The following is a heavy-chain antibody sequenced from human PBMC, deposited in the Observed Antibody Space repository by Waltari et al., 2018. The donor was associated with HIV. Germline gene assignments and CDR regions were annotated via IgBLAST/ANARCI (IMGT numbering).Heavy chain of an antibody. D-gene: IGHD2-15*01. J-gene: IGHJ6*02. CDR3: ASLGYCSGGSCYNKIYYYYGMDV. CDR1: GGSISSSSYY. Sequence: QLQLQESGPGLVKPSETLSLTCTVSGGSISSSSYYWGWLRQPPGKGLACIGSIYYSGSTYYNPSLKSRVTISVDTSKNQFSLKLSSVTAADTAVYYCASLGYCSGGSCYNKIYYYYGMDVWGQGTTVTVSS. V-gene: IGHV4-39*01. CDR2: IYYSGST.